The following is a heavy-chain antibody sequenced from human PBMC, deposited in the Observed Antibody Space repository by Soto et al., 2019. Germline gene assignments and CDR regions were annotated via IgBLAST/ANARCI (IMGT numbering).Heavy chain of an antibody. D-gene: IGHD7-27*01. V-gene: IGHV1-69*01. Sequence: QVQLVQSGAEVKKPGSSVKVSCMASGGTFRNYAIIWVRQAPGQGLEWMGGIIPVLGATRNAQKFQGRVTISADESTSTVYMEVSSLRSEDTAVYNCAREVGGHSAGAHYYFGMDVWGQGTTVTVS. CDR2: IIPVLGAT. CDR3: AREVGGHSAGAHYYFGMDV. CDR1: GGTFRNYA. J-gene: IGHJ6*02.